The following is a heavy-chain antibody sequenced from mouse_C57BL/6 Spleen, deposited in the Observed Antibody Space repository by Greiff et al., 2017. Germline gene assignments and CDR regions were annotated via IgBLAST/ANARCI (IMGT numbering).Heavy chain of an antibody. Sequence: VKLMESGAELAKPGASVKLSCKASGYTFTSYWMHWVKQRPGQGLEWIGYINPSSGYTKYNQKFKDKATLTADKSSSTAYMQLSSLTYEDSAVYYCASLSYGSSGGFAYWGQGTLVTVSA. V-gene: IGHV1-7*01. D-gene: IGHD1-1*01. CDR1: GYTFTSYW. CDR2: INPSSGYT. J-gene: IGHJ3*01. CDR3: ASLSYGSSGGFAY.